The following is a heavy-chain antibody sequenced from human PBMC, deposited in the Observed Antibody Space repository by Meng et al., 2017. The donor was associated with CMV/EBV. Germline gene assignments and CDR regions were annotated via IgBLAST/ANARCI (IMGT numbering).Heavy chain of an antibody. CDR2: SDGATTI. V-gene: IGHV3-48*03. CDR1: GFTFSSYE. J-gene: IGHJ6*02. Sequence: GESLKISCAASGFTFSSYEMNWVRQAPGKGLEWASYSDGATTIYYADSVKGRFTISRDNSKNTLYLQMNSLRAEDTAVYYCARERVVVVPAATLDYGMDVWGQGTTVTVSS. CDR3: ARERVVVVPAATLDYGMDV. D-gene: IGHD2-2*01.